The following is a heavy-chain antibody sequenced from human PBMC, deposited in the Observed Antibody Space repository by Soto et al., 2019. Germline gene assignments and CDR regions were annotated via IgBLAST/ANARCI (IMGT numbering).Heavy chain of an antibody. Sequence: QVQLVQSGAEVKKPGASVKVSCKPSGYTFTSYGISWVRQAPGQGLEWMGWISAYNGNTNYTQKLQGRVTMTTDASTSTAYMELRSLRFDDTAVYFCARDHSETIFGVVTPPYYYGMDVWGQGTTVTVSS. D-gene: IGHD3-3*01. V-gene: IGHV1-18*04. J-gene: IGHJ6*02. CDR1: GYTFTSYG. CDR3: ARDHSETIFGVVTPPYYYGMDV. CDR2: ISAYNGNT.